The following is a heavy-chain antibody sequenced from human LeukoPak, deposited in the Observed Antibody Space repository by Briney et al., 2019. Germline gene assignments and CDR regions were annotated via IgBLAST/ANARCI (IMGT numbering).Heavy chain of an antibody. D-gene: IGHD6-19*01. Sequence: GGSLRLSCTASGFSFSTSWMSWDRQTPGMGLEWVANIKKDGSEEYYVDSVKTRFTISRDNAKNSLYLQLNSLIVEDTAVYYCARLSTSVAGGDHWGQGTLVTVSS. CDR2: IKKDGSEE. V-gene: IGHV3-7*01. CDR3: ARLSTSVAGGDH. J-gene: IGHJ4*02. CDR1: GFSFSTSW.